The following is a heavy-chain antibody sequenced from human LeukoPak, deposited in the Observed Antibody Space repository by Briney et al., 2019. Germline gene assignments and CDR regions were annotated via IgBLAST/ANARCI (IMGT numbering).Heavy chain of an antibody. V-gene: IGHV4-59*02. J-gene: IGHJ3*02. D-gene: IGHD3-22*01. CDR3: ARIPSYYYDSSGYFGAFDI. CDR1: DGSVSSYY. CDR2: IYYSGST. Sequence: PSETLSLTCTVSDGSVSSYYWSWIRQPPGKGLEWIGYIYYSGSTNYNPSLKSRVTISVDTSKNQFSLKLSSVTAADTAVYYCARIPSYYYDSSGYFGAFDIWGQGTMVTVSS.